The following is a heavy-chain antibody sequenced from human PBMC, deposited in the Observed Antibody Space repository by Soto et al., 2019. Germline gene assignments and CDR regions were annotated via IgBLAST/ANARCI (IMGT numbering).Heavy chain of an antibody. CDR3: ARGGSNDWQVAFDI. V-gene: IGHV4-34*01. D-gene: IGHD3-9*01. CDR2: INHSLIN. J-gene: IGHJ3*02. CDR1: GGSIISYY. Sequence: SETLSLTGTVSGGSIISYYWIWIRQPPGKGLECIGEINHSLINNYSPSLKSRVTMSLDTSKNQFSLKLTSVTAADTAVYYCARGGSNDWQVAFDIWGQGTMVTVSS.